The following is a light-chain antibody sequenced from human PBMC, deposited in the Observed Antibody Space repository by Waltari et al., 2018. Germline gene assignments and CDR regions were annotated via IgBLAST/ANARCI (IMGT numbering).Light chain of an antibody. CDR3: GTWDSSLSTVI. J-gene: IGLJ2*01. Sequence: QSVLTQPPSVSAAPGQKVTISCSGSSSNIGNNYVSWYQHVPGTAPKLRIYDNNKRPAGIPDRCSGSKSGTAATLGITGLQTGDEADYYCGTWDSSLSTVIFGGGTKLTVL. CDR2: DNN. V-gene: IGLV1-51*01. CDR1: SSNIGNNY.